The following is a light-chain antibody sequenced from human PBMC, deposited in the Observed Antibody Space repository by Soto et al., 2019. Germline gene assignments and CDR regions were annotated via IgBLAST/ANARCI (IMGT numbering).Light chain of an antibody. CDR3: QQYNSWPVA. CDR2: GAS. CDR1: QSVSSN. Sequence: ELVMTQSPATLSVSPGERATLSCRASQSVSSNLAWYQQKPGQAPRLLIYGASIRATGIPARFGGSGSGTEFTVTISSLQSEDFAVYYCQQYNSWPVAFGQGTKVEIK. J-gene: IGKJ1*01. V-gene: IGKV3-15*01.